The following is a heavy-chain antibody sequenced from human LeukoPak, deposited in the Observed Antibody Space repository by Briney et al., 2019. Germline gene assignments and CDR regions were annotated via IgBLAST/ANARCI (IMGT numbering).Heavy chain of an antibody. J-gene: IGHJ4*02. CDR3: GKDKTTYNWWEVIES. V-gene: IGHV3-23*01. CDR2: ITHTGGDS. CDR1: GFTFSSYA. D-gene: IGHD1-1*01. Sequence: PGGSLRLSCVASGFTFSSYAMTWVRQAPGKGLEWVALITHTGGDSYYADSVKARFAISRENSKNTLYLEMNDLRAEDTALYFCGKDKTTYNWWEVIESWGQGALVTVSS.